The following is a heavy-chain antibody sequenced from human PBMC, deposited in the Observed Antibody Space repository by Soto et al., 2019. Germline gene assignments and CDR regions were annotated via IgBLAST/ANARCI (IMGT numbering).Heavy chain of an antibody. Sequence: QVQLVQSGAEVKKPGSSVKVSCKASGGTFSSYAISWVRQAPGQGLEWMGGIIPIFGTANYAQKFQGRVTITADESTSTAYMELSSLRYEDTAVYYCAREGAYYYDSSGIYGMDVWGQGTTVTVSS. V-gene: IGHV1-69*12. CDR2: IIPIFGTA. CDR1: GGTFSSYA. D-gene: IGHD3-22*01. J-gene: IGHJ6*02. CDR3: AREGAYYYDSSGIYGMDV.